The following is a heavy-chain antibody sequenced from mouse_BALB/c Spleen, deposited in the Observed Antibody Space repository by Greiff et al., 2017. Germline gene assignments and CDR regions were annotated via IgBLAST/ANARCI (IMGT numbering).Heavy chain of an antibody. CDR3: ARSYGNYYAMDY. CDR2: INPGSGGT. V-gene: IGHV1-54*01. D-gene: IGHD2-1*01. Sequence: QVQLKQSGAELVRPGTSVKVSCKASGYAFTNYLIEWVKQRPGQGLEWIGVINPGSGGTNYNEKFKGKATLTADKSSSTAYMQLSSLTSDDSAVYFCARSYGNYYAMDYWGQGTSVTVSS. CDR1: GYAFTNYL. J-gene: IGHJ4*01.